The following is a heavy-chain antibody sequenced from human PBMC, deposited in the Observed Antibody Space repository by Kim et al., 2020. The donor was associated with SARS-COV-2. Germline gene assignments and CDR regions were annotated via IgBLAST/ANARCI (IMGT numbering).Heavy chain of an antibody. CDR1: GFTFSSYA. J-gene: IGHJ6*02. V-gene: IGHV3-30*04. D-gene: IGHD3-22*01. CDR3: ARDITMIVVVANVYYYYGMDV. CDR2: ISYDGSNK. Sequence: GGSLRLSCAASGFTFSSYAMHWVRQAPGKGLEWVAVISYDGSNKYYADSVKGRFTISRDNSKNTLYLQMNSLRAEDTAVYYCARDITMIVVVANVYYYYGMDVWGQGTTVTVSS.